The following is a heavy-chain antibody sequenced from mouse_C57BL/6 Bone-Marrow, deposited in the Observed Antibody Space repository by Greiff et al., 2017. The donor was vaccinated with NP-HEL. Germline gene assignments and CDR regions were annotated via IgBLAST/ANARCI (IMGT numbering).Heavy chain of an antibody. J-gene: IGHJ2*01. CDR2: INPNNGGT. CDR3: ARGRYLY. CDR1: GYTFTDYY. V-gene: IGHV1-26*01. D-gene: IGHD1-1*01. Sequence: EVQLQQSGPELVKPGASVKISCKASGYTFTDYYMNWVKQSHGKSLEWIGDINPNNGGTSYNQKFKGKATLTVDKSSSTAYMELRSLTSEDSAVYYCARGRYLYWGQGTTLTVSS.